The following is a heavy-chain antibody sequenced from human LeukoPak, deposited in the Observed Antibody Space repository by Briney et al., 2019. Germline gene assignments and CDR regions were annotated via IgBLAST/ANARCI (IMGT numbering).Heavy chain of an antibody. CDR1: GFSFGTYS. V-gene: IGHV3-33*01. J-gene: IGHJ4*02. D-gene: IGHD2-8*01. CDR2: IWYDGSNE. Sequence: GGSLRLSCVVSGFSFGTYSMHWARQVPGKGLEWVAVIWYDGSNEDYADSVKGRFTISRDNSKNTLYLQMNSLRVEDTAVYYCAREMAVWGQGALVTVSS. CDR3: AREMAV.